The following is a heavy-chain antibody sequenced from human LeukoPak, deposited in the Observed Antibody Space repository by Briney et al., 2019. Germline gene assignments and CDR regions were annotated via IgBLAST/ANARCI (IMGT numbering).Heavy chain of an antibody. CDR2: IYSSETT. Sequence: NPSETLSLTCTVSGGSITGYHWSWIRQPPGKGLEWIGYIYSSETTDYKPSLKSRVTISADTSKNQFSLKLASVTAADTAIYYCARRNDFDIWGQGTMVTVSS. V-gene: IGHV4-4*08. D-gene: IGHD1-1*01. J-gene: IGHJ3*02. CDR1: GGSITGYH. CDR3: ARRNDFDI.